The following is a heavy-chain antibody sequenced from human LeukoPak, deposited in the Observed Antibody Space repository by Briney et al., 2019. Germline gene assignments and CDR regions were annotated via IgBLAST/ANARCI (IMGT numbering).Heavy chain of an antibody. CDR3: AREWAVPAASGLDV. Sequence: GGSLRLSCAASGFTFSSYWMSWVRQAPGKGLEWVANIKQDGSGKYYVDSVKGRFTISRDNAKNSLYLQMNSLRAEDTAVYYCAREWAVPAASGLDVWGKGTTVTVSS. J-gene: IGHJ6*04. CDR2: IKQDGSGK. D-gene: IGHD2-2*01. V-gene: IGHV3-7*01. CDR1: GFTFSSYW.